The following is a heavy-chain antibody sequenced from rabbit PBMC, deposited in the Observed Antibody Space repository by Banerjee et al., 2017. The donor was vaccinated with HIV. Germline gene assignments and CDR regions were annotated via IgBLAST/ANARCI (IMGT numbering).Heavy chain of an antibody. V-gene: IGHV1S45*01. J-gene: IGHJ3*01. CDR2: IYAGSSGST. CDR3: ARSNADYAVYGYALDL. D-gene: IGHD6-1*01. Sequence: QEQLEESGGDLVKPGASLTLTCTASGFSFSSYYYMCWVRQAPGKGLEWIACIYAGSSGSTYYASWAKGRLTISKTSSTTVTLQMTSLTAADTATYFCARSNADYAVYGYALDLWGQGTLVTVS. CDR1: GFSFSSYYY.